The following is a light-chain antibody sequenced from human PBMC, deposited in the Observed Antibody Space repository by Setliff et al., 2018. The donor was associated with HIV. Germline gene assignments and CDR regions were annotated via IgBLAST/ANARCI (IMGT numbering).Light chain of an antibody. Sequence: QSVLTQPASVSGSPGQSITISCTGTSTDVGAYVFVSWYKQQPGRAPRLIIFEVDRRASGVSDRFSGSKSGNTASLSISGLQPEDEADYYCCSYTDLHTRVFGTGTKVTVL. V-gene: IGLV2-14*01. CDR3: CSYTDLHTRV. J-gene: IGLJ1*01. CDR2: EVD. CDR1: STDVGAYVF.